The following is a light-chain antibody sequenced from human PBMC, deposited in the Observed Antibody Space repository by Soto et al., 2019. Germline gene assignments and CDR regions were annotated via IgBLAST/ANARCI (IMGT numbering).Light chain of an antibody. V-gene: IGLV1-51*01. CDR1: TSNIGTYS. CDR2: DNS. Sequence: QSVLTQPPSVSAAPGQKVTISCSGSTSNIGTYSVSWYQQLPATDPKLLIYDNSQRPSGMPDRFSGSKSGTSATLAITGLQPGDEDDYYCGTWDSSRNGGVFGGGTKLTVL. CDR3: GTWDSSRNGGV. J-gene: IGLJ3*02.